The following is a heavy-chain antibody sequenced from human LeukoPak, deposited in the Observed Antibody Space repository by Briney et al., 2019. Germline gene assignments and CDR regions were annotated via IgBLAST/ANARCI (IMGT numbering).Heavy chain of an antibody. CDR3: ATIYYGSGTYYFDY. CDR1: GYTFTDYY. J-gene: IGHJ4*02. V-gene: IGHV1-69-2*01. Sequence: ASVKVSCKVSGYTFTDYYMHWVQQAPGKGLEWMGPVDPEDGETIYAEKFQGRVTITADTSTDTAYMELSSLRSEDTAVYYCATIYYGSGTYYFDYWGQGTLVTVSS. CDR2: VDPEDGET. D-gene: IGHD3-10*01.